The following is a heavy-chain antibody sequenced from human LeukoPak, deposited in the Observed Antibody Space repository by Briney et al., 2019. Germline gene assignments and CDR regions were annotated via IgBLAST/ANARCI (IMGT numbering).Heavy chain of an antibody. CDR1: GYTFVNYV. CDR3: ASGSSYDSSGRGFDY. V-gene: IGHV1-2*02. D-gene: IGHD3-22*01. CDR2: INPNSGGT. J-gene: IGHJ4*02. Sequence: ASVKVSCKTSGYTFVNYVLSWVRQAPGQGLEWMGWINPNSGGTNYAQKFQGRVTMTRDTSISTAYMELSRLRFDDTAVYYCASGSSYDSSGRGFDYWGQGTLVTVSS.